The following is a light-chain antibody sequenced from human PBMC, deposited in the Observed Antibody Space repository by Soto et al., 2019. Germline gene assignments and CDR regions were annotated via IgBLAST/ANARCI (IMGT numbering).Light chain of an antibody. J-gene: IGKJ1*01. V-gene: IGKV3-15*01. CDR3: QHYYNWPRT. CDR1: QTIGRN. Sequence: EMLVTQSPATLSLSPGEIATLSCRASQTIGRNLAWYQQKPGQSPRLLVYGASTRATGITARFSGSGSGTDFTLSISSLQSQDFAIYYCQHYYNWPRTFGQGTKVDIK. CDR2: GAS.